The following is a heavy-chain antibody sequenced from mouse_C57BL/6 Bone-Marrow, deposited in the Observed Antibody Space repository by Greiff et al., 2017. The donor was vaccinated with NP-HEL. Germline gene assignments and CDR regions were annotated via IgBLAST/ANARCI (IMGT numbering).Heavy chain of an antibody. CDR2: ILPGSGNT. Sequence: VQLQESGAELMKPGASVKLSCKATGYTFTGNWIEWVKQRPGHGLEWIGEILPGSGNTYYNERFKGKATFTADTSSNTAYMQLSSLTTEDSAIYYGARDYYGSSYVDYWGQGTTLTVSS. J-gene: IGHJ2*01. D-gene: IGHD1-1*01. CDR3: ARDYYGSSYVDY. V-gene: IGHV1-9*01. CDR1: GYTFTGNW.